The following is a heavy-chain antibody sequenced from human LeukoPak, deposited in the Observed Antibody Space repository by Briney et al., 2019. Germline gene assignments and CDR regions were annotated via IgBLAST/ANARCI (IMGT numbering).Heavy chain of an antibody. Sequence: SETLSLTCTVSGGSMSSYFWSWIRQPPGKGLEWIAYIDYSGSTNYNPSLKSRLTISLDASKNQFSLKLSSVTAADTAVYYCARDRRRELLHAFDIWGQGTMVTVSS. V-gene: IGHV4-59*01. CDR2: IDYSGST. CDR3: ARDRRRELLHAFDI. J-gene: IGHJ3*02. D-gene: IGHD1-26*01. CDR1: GGSMSSYF.